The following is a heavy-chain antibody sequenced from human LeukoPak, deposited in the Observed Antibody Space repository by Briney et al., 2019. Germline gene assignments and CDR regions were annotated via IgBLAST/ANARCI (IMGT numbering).Heavy chain of an antibody. CDR3: TTGASIFGVVIRGRDAFDI. J-gene: IGHJ3*02. D-gene: IGHD3-3*01. CDR2: IKSKTDGGTT. V-gene: IGHV3-15*01. CDR1: GFTFSNAW. Sequence: GGSLRLSCAASGFTFSNAWMSWVRQAPGKGLEWVGRIKSKTDGGTTDYAAPVKGRFTISRDDSKNTLYLQMNSLKTEDTAVYYCTTGASIFGVVIRGRDAFDIWGQGTMVTVSS.